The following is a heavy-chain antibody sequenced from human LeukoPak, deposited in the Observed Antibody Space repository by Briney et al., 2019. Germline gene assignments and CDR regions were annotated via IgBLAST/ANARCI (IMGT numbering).Heavy chain of an antibody. J-gene: IGHJ4*02. Sequence: PGRSLRLSCAASGFTFDDYAMHWVRQAPGKGLEWVSGISWNSGSIGYADSVKGRFTISRDNAKNSLYLQMNSLRAEDTALYYCAKDIGRYGDYGYFDCWGQGTLVTVSS. D-gene: IGHD4-17*01. V-gene: IGHV3-9*01. CDR2: ISWNSGSI. CDR3: AKDIGRYGDYGYFDC. CDR1: GFTFDDYA.